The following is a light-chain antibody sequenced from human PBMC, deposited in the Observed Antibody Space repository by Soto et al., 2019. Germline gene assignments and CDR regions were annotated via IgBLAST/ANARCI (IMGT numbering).Light chain of an antibody. CDR3: QQSSNWLT. CDR2: DAS. J-gene: IGKJ5*01. V-gene: IGKV3-11*01. CDR1: QNVGSY. Sequence: EIVLTQSPDTLSLSPGERATLSCRASQNVGSYLAWYQKKPGQPPRLLIYDASRRATGIPARFSGSGSVTDFILTLSSLAPEDFAVYYCQQSSNWLTVGQGTGLEIK.